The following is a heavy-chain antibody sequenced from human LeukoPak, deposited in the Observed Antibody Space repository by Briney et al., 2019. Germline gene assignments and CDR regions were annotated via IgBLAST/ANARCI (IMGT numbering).Heavy chain of an antibody. D-gene: IGHD3-10*01. V-gene: IGHV4-61*02. Sequence: SETLSLTCTVSGGSISSGSYYWSWIRQPAGKGLEWIGRIYTSGSTNYNPSLKSRVTMSVDTSKNQFSLKLSSVTAADTAVYYCARARITMVRGVIIVGWFDPWGQGTLVTVSS. CDR1: GGSISSGSYY. J-gene: IGHJ5*02. CDR3: ARARITMVRGVIIVGWFDP. CDR2: IYTSGST.